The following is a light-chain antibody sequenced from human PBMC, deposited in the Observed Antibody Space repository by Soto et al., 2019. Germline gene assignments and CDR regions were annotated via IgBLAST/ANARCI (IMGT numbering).Light chain of an antibody. CDR2: DAS. J-gene: IGKJ1*01. CDR1: QSLRSS. Sequence: ETIMTQSPDTLSVSLLEIATLCFRASQSLRSSVAWYQQKPGQAPSLLNYDASTRGTGLPARFSGSGSGTDFTLTISGLQSEDFAVYYCQQYNNWPQTFGQGTKVDIK. V-gene: IGKV3-15*01. CDR3: QQYNNWPQT.